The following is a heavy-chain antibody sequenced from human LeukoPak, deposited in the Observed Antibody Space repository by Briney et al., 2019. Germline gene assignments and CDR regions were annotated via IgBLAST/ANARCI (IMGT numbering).Heavy chain of an antibody. CDR3: ARHGSYSSGSYFGY. Sequence: ASVEVSFKGSGYTFTSYCMYWGRQAPGQGLEWKGWSNPNSGGRNYPQKFQGRVTMTRDTSISTAYMELGRLRPDDTAVYYCARHGSYSSGSYFGYWGQGTLVTVSS. CDR1: GYTFTSYC. V-gene: IGHV1-2*02. D-gene: IGHD6-19*01. CDR2: SNPNSGGR. J-gene: IGHJ4*02.